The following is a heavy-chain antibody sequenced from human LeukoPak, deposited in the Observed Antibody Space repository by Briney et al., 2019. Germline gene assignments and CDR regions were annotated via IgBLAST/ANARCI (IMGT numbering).Heavy chain of an antibody. D-gene: IGHD1-26*01. J-gene: IGHJ4*02. CDR3: ARGGYSGSYYRPGEFDY. V-gene: IGHV1-69*01. Sequence: SVKVSCKASGGTFISYAISWVRQAPGQGLEWMGGIIPIFGTANYAQKFQGRVTITADESTSTAYMELSSLRSEDTAVYYCARGGYSGSYYRPGEFDYWGQGTLVTVSS. CDR2: IIPIFGTA. CDR1: GGTFISYA.